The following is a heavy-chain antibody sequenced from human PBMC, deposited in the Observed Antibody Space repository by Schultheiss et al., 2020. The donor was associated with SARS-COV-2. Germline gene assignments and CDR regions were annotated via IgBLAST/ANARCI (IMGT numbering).Heavy chain of an antibody. CDR3: ARGVGILDY. CDR2: IYYSGST. D-gene: IGHD1-14*01. CDR1: GGSFSGYY. J-gene: IGHJ4*02. Sequence: SETLSLTCAVYGGSFSGYYWSWIRQPPGKGLEWIGYIYYSGSTNYNPSLKSRVTMSVDSSKNQFSLKLNSVTAADTAVYYCARGVGILDYWGQGTLVTVSS. V-gene: IGHV4-34*11.